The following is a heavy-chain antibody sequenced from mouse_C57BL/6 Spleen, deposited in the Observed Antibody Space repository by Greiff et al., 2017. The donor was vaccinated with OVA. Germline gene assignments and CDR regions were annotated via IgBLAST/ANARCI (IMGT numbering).Heavy chain of an antibody. D-gene: IGHD2-1*01. V-gene: IGHV1-80*01. J-gene: IGHJ1*03. CDR1: GYAFSSYW. CDR3: ARGGNYQYFDV. Sequence: QVQLQQSGAELVQPGASVKISCKASGYAFSSYWMNWVQQRPGKGLEWIGQIYPGDGDTNYNGKFKGKATMTADKSSSTAYMQLSSLTSEDSAVYFSARGGNYQYFDVWGTGTTVTVSS. CDR2: IYPGDGDT.